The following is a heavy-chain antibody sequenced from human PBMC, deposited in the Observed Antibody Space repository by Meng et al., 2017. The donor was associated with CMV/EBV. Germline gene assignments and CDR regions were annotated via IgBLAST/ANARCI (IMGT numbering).Heavy chain of an antibody. J-gene: IGHJ4*02. CDR2: ISGSGGST. V-gene: IGHV3-23*01. CDR1: GFTFSNAW. CDR3: ATDSPISRWSQLVFDY. D-gene: IGHD6-6*01. Sequence: GGSLRLSCAASGFTFSNAWMSWVRQAPGKGLEWVSAISGSGGSTYYADSVKGRFTISRDNSKNTLYLQMNSLRAEDTAVYYCATDSPISRWSQLVFDYWGQGTLVTVSS.